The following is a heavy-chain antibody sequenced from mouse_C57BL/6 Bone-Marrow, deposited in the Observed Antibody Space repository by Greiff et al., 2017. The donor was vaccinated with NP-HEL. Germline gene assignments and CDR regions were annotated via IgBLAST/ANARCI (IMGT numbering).Heavy chain of an antibody. CDR2: IRSKSNNYAT. Sequence: VQLQQSGGGLVQPKGSLKLSCAASGFSFNTYAMNWVRQAPGKGLEWVARIRSKSNNYATYYADSVKDRFTISRDDSESMLYLQMNNLKTEDTAMYYCVRQRGPRGFAYWGQGTLVTVSA. D-gene: IGHD3-3*01. CDR1: GFSFNTYA. J-gene: IGHJ3*01. V-gene: IGHV10-1*01. CDR3: VRQRGPRGFAY.